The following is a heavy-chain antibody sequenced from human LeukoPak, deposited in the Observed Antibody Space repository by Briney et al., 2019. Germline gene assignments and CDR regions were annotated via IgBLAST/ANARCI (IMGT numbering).Heavy chain of an antibody. V-gene: IGHV3-23*01. CDR2: ISGSGGGA. CDR3: ATDRPYITSWYGCSTP. D-gene: IGHD3-10*01. J-gene: IGHJ5*02. Sequence: PGGSLRLSCAASGFTFTSYAMTWVRQAPGKGLEWVSAISGSGGGAYYADSVKGRFTISRDNSRNTLYLQMHSLRVEDTAIYYCATDRPYITSWYGCSTPWGQGTLVTVSS. CDR1: GFTFTSYA.